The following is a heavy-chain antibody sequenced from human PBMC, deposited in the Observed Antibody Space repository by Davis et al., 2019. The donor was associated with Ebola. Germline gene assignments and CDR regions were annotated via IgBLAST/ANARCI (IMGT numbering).Heavy chain of an antibody. Sequence: PGGSLRLSCAASGFTFSSYAMHWVRQAPGKGLEWVSYISSSGSTIYYADSVKGRFTISRDNAKNSLYLQMNSLRAEDTAVYYCARPSSSSQGGWVYWGQGTLVTVSS. J-gene: IGHJ4*02. CDR3: ARPSSSSQGGWVY. V-gene: IGHV3-48*03. D-gene: IGHD6-6*01. CDR1: GFTFSSYA. CDR2: ISSSGSTI.